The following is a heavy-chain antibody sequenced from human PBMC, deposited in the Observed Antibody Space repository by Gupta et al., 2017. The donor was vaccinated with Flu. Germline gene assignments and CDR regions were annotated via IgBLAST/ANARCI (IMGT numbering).Heavy chain of an antibody. CDR3: VREFTIETDQFDY. D-gene: IGHD3-3*01. CDR2: IRNKAKRHTT. J-gene: IGHJ4*02. Sequence: EVQMVESGGGLVQPGGSLRLSCAASGFTFSDHYMDWVRQAPGKGPEWVGRIRNKAKRHTTEYAASVKDRFIISRDDSRKSLYLKMNSLRSEDTAVDDCVREFTIETDQFDYWGQGTPGTVSS. V-gene: IGHV3-72*01. CDR1: GFTFSDHY.